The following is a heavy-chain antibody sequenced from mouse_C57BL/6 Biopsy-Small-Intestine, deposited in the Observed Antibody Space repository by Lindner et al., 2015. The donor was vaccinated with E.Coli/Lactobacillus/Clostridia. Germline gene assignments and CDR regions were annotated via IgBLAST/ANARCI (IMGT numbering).Heavy chain of an antibody. Sequence: VQLQESGPELVKPGASVKMSCKASGYTFTDYNVHWVKQSHGKSLEWIGYINPNNGGTGYNQKFKGKATLTVNKSSSTAYMELRSLTSEDSAIYYCARLTNYYGSSRDYFDYWGQGTTLTVSS. CDR3: ARLTNYYGSSRDYFDY. V-gene: IGHV1-22*01. J-gene: IGHJ2*01. D-gene: IGHD1-1*01. CDR1: GYTFTDYN. CDR2: INPNNGGT.